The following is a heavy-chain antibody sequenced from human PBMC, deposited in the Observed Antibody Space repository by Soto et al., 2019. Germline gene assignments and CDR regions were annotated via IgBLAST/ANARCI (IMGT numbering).Heavy chain of an antibody. Sequence: GESLKISCKGSVYIFTSYWIGWVRQMPGKGLEWMGIIYPGDSDTRYSPSFQGQVTISADKSISTAYLQWSSLKASDTAMYYCARHGYSNYAYYYYGMDVWGQGTTVTVSS. CDR1: VYIFTSYW. D-gene: IGHD4-4*01. CDR2: IYPGDSDT. J-gene: IGHJ6*02. CDR3: ARHGYSNYAYYYYGMDV. V-gene: IGHV5-51*01.